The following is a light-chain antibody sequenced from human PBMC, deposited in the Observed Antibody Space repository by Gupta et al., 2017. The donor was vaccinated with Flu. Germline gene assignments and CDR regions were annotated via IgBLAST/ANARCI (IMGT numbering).Light chain of an antibody. CDR2: KDC. CDR1: ALPKQY. Sequence: SYELTQPPSVSESPGQTARITCSGDALPKQYAYWYQQKPGQAPVLVIYKDCERPSGIPERFSGSSSGTTVTLTISGVQAEDEADYYCQSADSSGTYVVFGGGTKLTVL. J-gene: IGLJ2*01. CDR3: QSADSSGTYVV. V-gene: IGLV3-25*02.